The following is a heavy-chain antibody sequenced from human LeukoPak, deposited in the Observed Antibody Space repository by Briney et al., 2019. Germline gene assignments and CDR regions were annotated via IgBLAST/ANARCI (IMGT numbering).Heavy chain of an antibody. CDR2: MYKSGSS. CDR3: ARHVVGATSTYYFDY. Sequence: SETLSLTCIVSGGSFSSSSSYWGWIRQPPGKGLEWIGSMYKSGSSYYNPSLKRRVTIMVDTSKNQLSLKLASVTAADTAVYYCARHVVGATSTYYFDYWGQGTLVTVSS. V-gene: IGHV4-39*07. CDR1: GGSFSSSSSY. D-gene: IGHD1-26*01. J-gene: IGHJ4*02.